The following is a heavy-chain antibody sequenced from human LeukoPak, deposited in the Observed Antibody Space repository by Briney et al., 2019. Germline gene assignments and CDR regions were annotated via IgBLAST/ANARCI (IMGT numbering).Heavy chain of an antibody. Sequence: NPSETLSLTCAVYGGSFSGYYWSWIRQPPGKGLEWIGEINHSGSTNYNPSLKSRVIISIDTFKSQFSLILNSVTAADTAVFYCARGRVRVSPGTGYFDSWSQGAQVIVSS. CDR3: ARGRVRVSPGTGYFDS. D-gene: IGHD2-15*01. CDR2: INHSGST. J-gene: IGHJ4*02. CDR1: GGSFSGYY. V-gene: IGHV4-34*01.